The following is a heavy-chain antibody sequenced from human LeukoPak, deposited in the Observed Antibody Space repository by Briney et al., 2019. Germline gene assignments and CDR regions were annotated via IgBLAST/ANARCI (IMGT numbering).Heavy chain of an antibody. D-gene: IGHD2-8*01. CDR3: TRRSDCTNGVCSTYGMDV. CDR1: GFTFSGSA. CDR2: IRSKANSYAT. J-gene: IGHJ6*02. Sequence: GGSLRLSCAASGFTFSGSAMHWVRQASGKGLEWVGRIRSKANSYATAYAASVKGRFTISRDDSKNTAYLQMNSLKTEDTAVYYCTRRSDCTNGVCSTYGMDVWGQGTTVTVSS. V-gene: IGHV3-73*01.